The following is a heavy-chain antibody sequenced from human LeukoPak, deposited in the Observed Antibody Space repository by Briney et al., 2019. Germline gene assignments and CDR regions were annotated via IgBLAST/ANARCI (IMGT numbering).Heavy chain of an antibody. Sequence: SQTLSLTCALSGDSVSSNSAAWNWIRQSPSRGLEWLGRTYYRSKWYNDYAVSVKTRITINPDTSKNQFSLQLNSVTPEDTAVYYCARERNGIAAADDYYYFGMDGWGQGTTVTVSS. CDR3: ARERNGIAAADDYYYFGMDG. D-gene: IGHD6-13*01. J-gene: IGHJ6*02. V-gene: IGHV6-1*01. CDR1: GDSVSSNSAA. CDR2: TYYRSKWYN.